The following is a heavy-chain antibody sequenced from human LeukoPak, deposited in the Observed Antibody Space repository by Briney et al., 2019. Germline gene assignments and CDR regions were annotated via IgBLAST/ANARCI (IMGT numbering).Heavy chain of an antibody. CDR3: ARLLNEDLMRWLLDS. Sequence: SETLSLTSTVSGGSLNNYYWTWIRQPPGKGLEWIGHIYYSGSSNYNPSLKSRVTISVDTSKNQFSLKLRSVTAADTAVYYCARLLNEDLMRWLLDSWGQGTLVTVSS. V-gene: IGHV4-59*08. CDR2: IYYSGSS. CDR1: GGSLNNYY. J-gene: IGHJ4*02. D-gene: IGHD3-22*01.